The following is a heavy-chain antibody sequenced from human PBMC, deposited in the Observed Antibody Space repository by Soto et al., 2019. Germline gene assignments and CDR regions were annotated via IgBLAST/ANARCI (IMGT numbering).Heavy chain of an antibody. CDR1: GGSISSYY. V-gene: IGHV4-59*01. CDR3: ARGGSIFGVVSVGFDP. Sequence: QVQLQESGPGLVKPSETLSLTCTVSGGSISSYYWSWIRQPPGKGLEWIGYIYYSGSTNYNPSLKSRVTISVDTSKNQFSLKLSSVTAADTAVYYCARGGSIFGVVSVGFDPWGQGPLVTVSS. CDR2: IYYSGST. D-gene: IGHD3-3*01. J-gene: IGHJ5*02.